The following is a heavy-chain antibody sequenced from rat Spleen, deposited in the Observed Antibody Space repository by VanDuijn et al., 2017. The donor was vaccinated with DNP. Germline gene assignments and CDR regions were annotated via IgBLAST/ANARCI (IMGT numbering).Heavy chain of an antibody. V-gene: IGHV5S13*01. J-gene: IGHJ2*01. CDR3: ARTSRGWSDY. CDR1: GFTFSTYG. D-gene: IGHD1-1*01. CDR2: ITNTGAST. Sequence: EVQLVESGGGLVQSGRSLKVSCAASGFTFSTYGMAWVRQAPTKGLEWVAAITNTGASTYYRDSVKGRFTISRDNAKNTQYLQMDSLRSEDTATYYCARTSRGWSDYWGQGVMVTVSS.